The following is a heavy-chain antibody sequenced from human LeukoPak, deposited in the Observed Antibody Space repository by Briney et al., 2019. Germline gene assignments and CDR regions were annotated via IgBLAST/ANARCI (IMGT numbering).Heavy chain of an antibody. V-gene: IGHV1-18*01. J-gene: IGHJ5*02. CDR3: AREQRYCSSISCYSNLFDP. Sequence: ASVKVSCKASGYTFTSYGISWVRQAPGQGLEWMGWISAYNGNTNYAQKLQGRVTMTTDTSTSTAYMELRSLRSDDTAVYYCAREQRYCSSISCYSNLFDPWGQGTLVTVSS. CDR1: GYTFTSYG. CDR2: ISAYNGNT. D-gene: IGHD2-2*01.